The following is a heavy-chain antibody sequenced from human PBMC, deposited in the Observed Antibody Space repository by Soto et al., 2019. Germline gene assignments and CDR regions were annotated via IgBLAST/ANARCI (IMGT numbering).Heavy chain of an antibody. D-gene: IGHD4-17*01. Sequence: GESLKISCKGSGYSFTSYWISWVRQMPGKGLEWMGRIDPSDSYTNYSPSFQGHVTISADRSISTAHLQWSSLKASDTAMYYCARHLDPLTTRDRFDPWGQGTLVTVS. CDR1: GYSFTSYW. V-gene: IGHV5-10-1*01. J-gene: IGHJ5*02. CDR3: ARHLDPLTTRDRFDP. CDR2: IDPSDSYT.